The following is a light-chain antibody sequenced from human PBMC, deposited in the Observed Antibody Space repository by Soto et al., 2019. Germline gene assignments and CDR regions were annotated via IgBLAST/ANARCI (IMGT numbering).Light chain of an antibody. Sequence: EVVLTQSPGTLSLSPGERTTLSCRASQSVSSSYLAWYQQKPGQAPRLLIYAASSRATGIPDRFSGSGSGTDFPLTISRLEPEDCAVYYCQQYGSSRWTFGQGTKVEIK. CDR2: AAS. J-gene: IGKJ1*01. CDR3: QQYGSSRWT. V-gene: IGKV3-20*01. CDR1: QSVSSSY.